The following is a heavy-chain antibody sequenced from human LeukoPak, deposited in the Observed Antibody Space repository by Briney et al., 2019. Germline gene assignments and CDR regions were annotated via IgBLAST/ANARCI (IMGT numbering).Heavy chain of an antibody. CDR1: GYSVSDYY. V-gene: IGHV1-2*02. CDR3: ARGAYSVYDDSDENWFDP. Sequence: ASVKVSCKTSGYSVSDYYMHWVRQAPGQGLEWMGWINPNSGGTNYAQKFQGRVTMTRDTSISTAYMDLSRLKSDDTAVYYCARGAYSVYDDSDENWFDPWGQGTLVTVSS. J-gene: IGHJ5*02. D-gene: IGHD5/OR15-5a*01. CDR2: INPNSGGT.